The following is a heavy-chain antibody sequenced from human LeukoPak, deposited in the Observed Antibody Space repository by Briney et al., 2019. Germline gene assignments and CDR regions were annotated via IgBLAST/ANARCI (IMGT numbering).Heavy chain of an antibody. CDR1: GGSISSYY. Sequence: SETLSLTCTVSGGSISSYYWSWIRQPPGKGLEWIGYIYYSGSTNYNPSLKSRVTISVDTSKNQFSLKLSSVTAADTAVYYCARQVVGYCSSTSCQGNNFDYWGQGTLVTVSS. V-gene: IGHV4-59*08. J-gene: IGHJ4*02. CDR3: ARQVVGYCSSTSCQGNNFDY. CDR2: IYYSGST. D-gene: IGHD2-2*01.